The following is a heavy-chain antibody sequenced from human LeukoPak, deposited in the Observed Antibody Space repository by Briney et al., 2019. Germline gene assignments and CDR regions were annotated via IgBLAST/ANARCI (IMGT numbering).Heavy chain of an antibody. Sequence: ASVKVSCKASGGTFSSYAISWVRQAPGQGLEWMGGIIPIFGTANYAQKFQGRVTITADESTSTAYMELSSLRSEDTAVYYCARDLGIVVVPAAMREGVWFDPWGQGTLVTVSS. D-gene: IGHD2-2*01. CDR3: ARDLGIVVVPAAMREGVWFDP. CDR1: GGTFSSYA. CDR2: IIPIFGTA. V-gene: IGHV1-69*13. J-gene: IGHJ5*02.